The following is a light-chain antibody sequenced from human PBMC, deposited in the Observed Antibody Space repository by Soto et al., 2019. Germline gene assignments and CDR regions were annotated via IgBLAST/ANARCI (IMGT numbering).Light chain of an antibody. CDR2: GAA. CDR3: QQYGASPLT. J-gene: IGKJ3*01. CDR1: QSVYINS. V-gene: IGKV3-20*01. Sequence: EIVLTQSPGTLSLSPGERATLSCRASQSVYINSLAWYQQKPGQPPRLLIYGAATRASDVPDRFSGSGSGADFALTITRLEPEDFAVYYCQQYGASPLTCGPGTRVD.